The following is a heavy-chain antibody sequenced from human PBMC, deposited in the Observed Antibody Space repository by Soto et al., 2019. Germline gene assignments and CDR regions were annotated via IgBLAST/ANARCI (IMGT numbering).Heavy chain of an antibody. Sequence: QVYLQESGPGLVKPSQTLSLTCTVSGDAISRGDYYWSWIRQPPGQGLEWICYIFYTGSTYYNPSRRSRGSISVDTSKHQFSLKGNSGVAADTAVYYGARGTGTMARAVVMDWGQGTLITVSS. D-gene: IGHD3-10*01. V-gene: IGHV4-30-4*01. CDR1: GDAISRGDYY. CDR3: ARGTGTMARAVVMD. CDR2: IFYTGST. J-gene: IGHJ4*02.